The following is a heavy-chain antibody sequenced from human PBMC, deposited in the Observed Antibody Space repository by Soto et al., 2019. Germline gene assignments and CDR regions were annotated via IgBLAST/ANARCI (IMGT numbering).Heavy chain of an antibody. CDR1: GFTFSSSW. CDR3: ARGPTGRFGYDY. CDR2: INSGASTT. J-gene: IGHJ4*02. V-gene: IGHV3-74*01. Sequence: EVQLVESGGGLVQPGGSLRLSCAASGFTFSSSWMHWVRQAPGKGLVWVSRINSGASTTNYADSVKGRFTISRDNARNTLYLQMDSLTADDTAVYYCARGPTGRFGYDYWGQGTLVTVSS. D-gene: IGHD3-10*01.